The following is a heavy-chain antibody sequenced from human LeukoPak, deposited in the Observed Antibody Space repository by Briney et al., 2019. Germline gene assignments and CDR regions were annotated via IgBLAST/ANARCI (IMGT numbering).Heavy chain of an antibody. D-gene: IGHD4/OR15-4a*01. CDR1: GFTFSSYW. CDR2: IKQDGSEK. V-gene: IGHV3-7*01. Sequence: GGSLRLSCAASGFTFSSYWMSWVRQAPGKGLEWVANIKQDGSEKYYADSVKGRFTISRDNGKNSLDLQMNSPRADDTAVYYCARDTLGEGEDANYAVYYFDYWGQGTVVTVSS. J-gene: IGHJ4*02. CDR3: ARDTLGEGEDANYAVYYFDY.